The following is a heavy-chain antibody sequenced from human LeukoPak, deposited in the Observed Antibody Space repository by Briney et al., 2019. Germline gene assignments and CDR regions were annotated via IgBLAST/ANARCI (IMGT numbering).Heavy chain of an antibody. CDR3: ARDRGYYGSGSPKYYYYYMDV. Sequence: SETLSLTCTVSGGSISSYYWSWIRQPPGKGLEWIGYIYYSGSTNYNPSLKSRVTISVDTSKNQFSLKLSSVTAADTAVYYCARDRGYYGSGSPKYYYYYMDVWGKGTTVTISS. CDR2: IYYSGST. CDR1: GGSISSYY. V-gene: IGHV4-59*01. J-gene: IGHJ6*03. D-gene: IGHD3-10*01.